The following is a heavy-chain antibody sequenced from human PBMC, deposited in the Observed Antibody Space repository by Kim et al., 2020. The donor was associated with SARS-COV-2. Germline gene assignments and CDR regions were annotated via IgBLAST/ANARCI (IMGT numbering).Heavy chain of an antibody. CDR2: ISWNSGSI. CDR3: AKGPTSSSRYGNFDY. D-gene: IGHD6-13*01. J-gene: IGHJ4*02. CDR1: GFTFDDYA. V-gene: IGHV3-9*01. Sequence: GGSLRLSCAASGFTFDDYAMHWVRQAPGKGLEWVSGISWNSGSIGYADSVKGRFTISRDNAKNSLYLQMNSLRAEDTALYYCAKGPTSSSRYGNFDYWGQGTLVTVSS.